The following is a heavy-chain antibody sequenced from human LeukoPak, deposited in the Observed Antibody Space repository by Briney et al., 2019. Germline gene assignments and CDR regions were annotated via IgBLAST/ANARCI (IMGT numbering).Heavy chain of an antibody. Sequence: PSETLSLTRTVSGASLSIDYWSCLRQPPGKGLEFIGYMYDSGGTSYNPSLESRVTISVDTSNNQFSLKLSSVTAADTALYYCARVAVVYYYMDASGKGTTVTVSS. D-gene: IGHD6-19*01. V-gene: IGHV4-59*01. CDR2: MYDSGGT. CDR1: GASLSIDY. J-gene: IGHJ6*03. CDR3: ARVAVVYYYMDA.